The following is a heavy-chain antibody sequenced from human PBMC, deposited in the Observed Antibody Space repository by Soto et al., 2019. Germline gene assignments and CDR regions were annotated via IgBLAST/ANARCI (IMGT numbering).Heavy chain of an antibody. J-gene: IGHJ3*02. CDR3: ARARYCSGGSCPYHDALDI. CDR1: GFTFSPYG. CDR2: ISHSGGTQ. D-gene: IGHD2-15*01. V-gene: IGHV3-30*19. Sequence: GGSLRLSCAASGFTFSPYGMHWVRQAPGKGLEWVAVISHSGGTQFYADSVKGRFTISRDNSKNTLYLQMSSLKAEDTAVYYCARARYCSGGSCPYHDALDIWGQGTMVTVSS.